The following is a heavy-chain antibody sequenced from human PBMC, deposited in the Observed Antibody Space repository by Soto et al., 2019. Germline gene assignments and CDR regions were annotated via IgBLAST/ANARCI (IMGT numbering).Heavy chain of an antibody. CDR1: GGSISSSSYY. J-gene: IGHJ4*02. CDR3: ARHQGLRSPEGPFDY. CDR2: IYYSGST. Sequence: QLQLQESGPGLVKPSETLSLTCTVSGGSISSSSYYWGWIRQPPGKGLEWIGSIYYSGSTYCNPSLKSRVTISVDTSKNQFSLKLSSVTAADTAVYYCARHQGLRSPEGPFDYWGQGTLVTVSS. V-gene: IGHV4-39*01. D-gene: IGHD6-25*01.